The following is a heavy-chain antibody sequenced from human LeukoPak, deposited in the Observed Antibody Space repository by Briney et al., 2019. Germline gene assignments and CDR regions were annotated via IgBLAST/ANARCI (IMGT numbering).Heavy chain of an antibody. CDR2: FFQSEKS. J-gene: IGHJ4*02. V-gene: IGHV4-38-2*01. CDR3: ARVLPVPYLLDS. D-gene: IGHD2/OR15-2a*01. CDR1: GHSTTRGYY. Sequence: SETLSLTCAISGHSTTRGYYWAWFRQSPGKGLEWVATFFQSEKSFYNASLKSRVIMSLDTSKSQFSLNLTSVTAADTAVYYCARVLPVPYLLDSWGQGTHVTVSS.